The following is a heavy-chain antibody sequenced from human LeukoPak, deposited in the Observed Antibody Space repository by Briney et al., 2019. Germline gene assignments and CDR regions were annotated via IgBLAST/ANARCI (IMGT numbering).Heavy chain of an antibody. J-gene: IGHJ4*02. V-gene: IGHV3-74*01. Sequence: GGSLRLSCAASGFTFSSHWMHWVRQAPGKGLVWVSRINSDGSSTAYADSVKGRFTISRDNAKNTLYLQMNSLRADDTALYYCARKRPNYFDYWGQGTLVTVSS. CDR2: INSDGSST. CDR1: GFTFSSHW. CDR3: ARKRPNYFDY.